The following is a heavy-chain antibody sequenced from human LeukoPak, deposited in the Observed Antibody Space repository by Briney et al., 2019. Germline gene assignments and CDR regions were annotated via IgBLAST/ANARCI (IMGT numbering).Heavy chain of an antibody. D-gene: IGHD7-27*01. J-gene: IGHJ6*02. V-gene: IGHV4-34*09. CDR2: INHSGST. CDR3: ARAALGTYYYYGMDV. Sequence: TSETLSLTCAVYGGSFSGYYWSWIRQPPGKGLEWIGEINHSGSTNYNPSLKSRVTISVDTSKNQFSLKLSSVTAADTAVYYCARAALGTYYYYGMDVWGQGTTVTVSS. CDR1: GGSFSGYY.